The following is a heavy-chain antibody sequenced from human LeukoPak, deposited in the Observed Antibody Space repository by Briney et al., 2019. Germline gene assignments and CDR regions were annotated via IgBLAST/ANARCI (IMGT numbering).Heavy chain of an antibody. V-gene: IGHV4-39*01. CDR2: IYYSGSP. D-gene: IGHD5-24*01. Sequence: PSETLSLTCTVSGGSISSSTYYWGWIRQPPGKGLEWIGSIYYSGSPYYHPSLKSRVTISVDTSKNQFSLKLNSVTAADTAVYYCARSRDGYNIDQWGQGTLVTVSS. CDR3: ARSRDGYNIDQ. CDR1: GGSISSSTYY. J-gene: IGHJ4*02.